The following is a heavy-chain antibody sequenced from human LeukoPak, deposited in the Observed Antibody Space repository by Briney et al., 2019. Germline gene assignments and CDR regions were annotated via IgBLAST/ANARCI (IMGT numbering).Heavy chain of an antibody. CDR3: AKRGPGSPQSGKYFFDY. Sequence: GGSLRLSCAASGLTVSSNYMSWVRQAPGKGLEWVSVIYSGGSTYYADSVKGRFTISRDNSRSTLYLQMNSLRAEDTAVYYCAKRGPGSPQSGKYFFDYWGQGTLVTVSS. CDR1: GLTVSSNY. V-gene: IGHV3-66*04. D-gene: IGHD3-10*01. CDR2: IYSGGST. J-gene: IGHJ4*02.